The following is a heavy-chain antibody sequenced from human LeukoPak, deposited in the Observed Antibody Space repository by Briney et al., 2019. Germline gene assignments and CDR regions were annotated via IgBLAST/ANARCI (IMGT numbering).Heavy chain of an antibody. Sequence: SQTLSLTCTVSGGSISSGGYYWSWIRQPPGKGLEWIGYIYHSGSTYYNPSLKSRVTISVDRSKNQFSLKLSSVTAADTAVYYCAREEFGVVDYWGQGTLVTVSS. D-gene: IGHD3-3*01. J-gene: IGHJ4*02. V-gene: IGHV4-30-2*01. CDR1: GGSISSGGYY. CDR3: AREEFGVVDY. CDR2: IYHSGST.